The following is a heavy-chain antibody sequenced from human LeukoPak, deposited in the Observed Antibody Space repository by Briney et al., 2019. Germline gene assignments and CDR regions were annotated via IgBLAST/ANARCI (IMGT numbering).Heavy chain of an antibody. D-gene: IGHD3-3*01. CDR1: GFTFSSCW. CDR3: ARDPYYDFWSGYYFTHFAY. Sequence: PGGSLRLSCAASGFTFSSCWMSWVRQAPGKGLEWVANIKQDGSENYYVDSVKGRFTNSRDNAKNSLYLQLNSLRAEDTAVYYCARDPYYDFWSGYYFTHFAYCGQATLVTVSS. V-gene: IGHV3-7*01. CDR2: IKQDGSEN. J-gene: IGHJ4*02.